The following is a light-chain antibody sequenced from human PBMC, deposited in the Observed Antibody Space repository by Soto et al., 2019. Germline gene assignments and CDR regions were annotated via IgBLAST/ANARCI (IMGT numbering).Light chain of an antibody. CDR1: QGISSY. J-gene: IGKJ4*01. CDR2: AAS. CDR3: QQYNSARLT. Sequence: AIRMTQSPSSLSASTGDRVTITCRASQGISSYLTWYQQKPGKAHKLLIYAASTLQSGVPSRFSGSGSGTDFTLTISCLQSEDFATYCCQQYNSARLTFGGGTKVDIK. V-gene: IGKV1-8*01.